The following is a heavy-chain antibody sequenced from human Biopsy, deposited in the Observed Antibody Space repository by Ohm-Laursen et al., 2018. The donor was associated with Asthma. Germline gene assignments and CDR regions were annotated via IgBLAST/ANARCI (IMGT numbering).Heavy chain of an antibody. J-gene: IGHJ5*02. D-gene: IGHD6-19*01. Sequence: PSETLSLTCTVPGASIKTDDHYWSWLRQPPGKGLEWFGFIHYSGSTSYNPSLKGGVTISVDTSKNQFSLKLSSVTAADTAVYYCARASVAASSNWFDPWGQGTLVTVSS. V-gene: IGHV4-30-4*01. CDR1: GASIKTDDHY. CDR3: ARASVAASSNWFDP. CDR2: IHYSGST.